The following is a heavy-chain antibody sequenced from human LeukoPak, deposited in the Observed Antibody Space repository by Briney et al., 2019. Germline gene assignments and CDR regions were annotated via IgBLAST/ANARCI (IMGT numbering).Heavy chain of an antibody. CDR2: INHSGST. J-gene: IGHJ4*02. CDR1: GGSFSGYY. D-gene: IGHD3-22*01. Sequence: SETLSLTCAVYGGSFSGYYWSWIRQPPGKGLERIGGINHSGSTNYNPSLKSRVTISVDTSKNQLSLKLSSVTAADTAVYYCARVRRYYDSSGYYYRSFDYWGQGTLVTVSS. V-gene: IGHV4-34*01. CDR3: ARVRRYYDSSGYYYRSFDY.